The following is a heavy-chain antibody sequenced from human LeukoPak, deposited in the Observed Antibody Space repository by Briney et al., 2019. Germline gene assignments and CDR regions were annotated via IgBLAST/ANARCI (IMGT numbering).Heavy chain of an antibody. V-gene: IGHV4-59*08. D-gene: IGHD3-3*01. J-gene: IGHJ4*02. CDR1: GGFISNYY. CDR2: IFYTGST. Sequence: SETLSLTCTVSGGFISNYYWSWIRQPPGKGLEWIGYIFYTGSTNYNPSLKSRVTISVDTSKNQFSLKLSSVTAADTAVYYCARHYYTALPDYWGQGTLVTVSS. CDR3: ARHYYTALPDY.